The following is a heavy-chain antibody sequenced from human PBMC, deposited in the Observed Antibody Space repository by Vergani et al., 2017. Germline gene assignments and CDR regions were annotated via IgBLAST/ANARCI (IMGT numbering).Heavy chain of an antibody. CDR2: IYYSGST. J-gene: IGHJ4*02. D-gene: IGHD3-3*01. CDR1: GGSFSGYY. V-gene: IGHV4-59*01. Sequence: QLQLQESGPGLVKPSETLSLTCAVYGGSFSGYYWSWIRQPPGKGLEWIGYIYYSGSTNYNPSLKSRVTISVDTSKNQFSLKLSSVTAADTAVYYCARGGLPIFGVVPFDYWGQGTLVTVSS. CDR3: ARGGLPIFGVVPFDY.